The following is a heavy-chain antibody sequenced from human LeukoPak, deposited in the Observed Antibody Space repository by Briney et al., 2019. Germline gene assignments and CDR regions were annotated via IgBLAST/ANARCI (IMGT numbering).Heavy chain of an antibody. J-gene: IGHJ4*02. Sequence: SETLSLTCAVSDDSFSSHYWTWIRQPPGKGLEWIGYISYIGSTNYNPSLKSRVTISIDTSRNQFSLRLSSVTAADTAVYYCAREVPAAGFDSWGQGTLVTVSS. CDR1: DDSFSSHY. CDR2: ISYIGST. V-gene: IGHV4-59*11. D-gene: IGHD6-13*01. CDR3: AREVPAAGFDS.